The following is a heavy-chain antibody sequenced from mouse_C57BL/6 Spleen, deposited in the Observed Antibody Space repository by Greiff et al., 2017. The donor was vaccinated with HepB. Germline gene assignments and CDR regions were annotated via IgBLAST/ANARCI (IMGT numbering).Heavy chain of an antibody. V-gene: IGHV5-4*01. D-gene: IGHD1-1*01. Sequence: EVHLVESGGGLVKPGGSLKLSCAASGFTFSSYAMSWVRQTPEKRLEWVATISDGGSYTYYPDNVKGRFTISRDNAKNNLYLQMSHLKSEDTAMYYCARDYYGSSQDYFDYWGQGTTLTVSS. CDR1: GFTFSSYA. J-gene: IGHJ2*01. CDR3: ARDYYGSSQDYFDY. CDR2: ISDGGSYT.